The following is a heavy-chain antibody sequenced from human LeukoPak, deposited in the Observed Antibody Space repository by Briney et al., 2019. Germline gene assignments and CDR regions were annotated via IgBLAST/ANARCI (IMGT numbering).Heavy chain of an antibody. D-gene: IGHD3-3*01. J-gene: IGHJ5*02. V-gene: IGHV3-23*01. CDR2: ISGSGGST. Sequence: GGSLRLSCAASGFTFSSYAMSWVRQAPGKGLEWVSAISGSGGSTYYADSVKGRFTISRDNSKTTLYLQMNSLRAEDTAVYYCAKGDDFWSGPGLNWFDPWGQGTLVTVSS. CDR3: AKGDDFWSGPGLNWFDP. CDR1: GFTFSSYA.